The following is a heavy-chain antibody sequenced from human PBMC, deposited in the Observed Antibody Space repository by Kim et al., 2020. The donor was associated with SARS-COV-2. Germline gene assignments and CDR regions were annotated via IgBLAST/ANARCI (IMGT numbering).Heavy chain of an antibody. Sequence: GGSLRLSCAASGFTLSNYWIHWVRLVPGKGPVWVSRINEDGTIINYAESVRGRFTISRDIATNTAYLQMNSLRVEDTAVYHCARGLFGEVGDWCQGTMVT. D-gene: IGHD3-16*01. J-gene: IGHJ4*02. V-gene: IGHV3-74*01. CDR2: INEDGTII. CDR1: GFTLSNYW. CDR3: ARGLFGEVGD.